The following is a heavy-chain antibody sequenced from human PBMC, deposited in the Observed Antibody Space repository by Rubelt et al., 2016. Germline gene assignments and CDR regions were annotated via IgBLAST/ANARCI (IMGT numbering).Heavy chain of an antibody. J-gene: IGHJ3*02. Sequence: WLTCTVSGGSISSYYWSWIRQPPGKGLEWIGYIYYSASTNYNPSLKSRVTISVDTSKNQFSLKLSSVTAADTAVYYCARRPSRDAFDIWGQGTMVTVSS. CDR2: IYYSAST. CDR3: ARRPSRDAFDI. V-gene: IGHV4-59*01. CDR1: GGSISSYY.